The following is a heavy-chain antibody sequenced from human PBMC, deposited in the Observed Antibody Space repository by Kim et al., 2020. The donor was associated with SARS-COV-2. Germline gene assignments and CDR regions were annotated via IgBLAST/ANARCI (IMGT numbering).Heavy chain of an antibody. CDR3: AKDARGLTTSLLWFGEFYFDY. CDR1: GFTFSSYA. D-gene: IGHD3-10*01. V-gene: IGHV3-23*01. J-gene: IGHJ4*02. CDR2: ISGSGGST. Sequence: GGSLRLSCAASGFTFSSYAMSWVRQAPGKGLEWVSAISGSGGSTYYADSVKGRFTISRDNSKNTLYLQMNSLRAEDTAVYYCAKDARGLTTSLLWFGEFYFDYWGQGTLVTVSS.